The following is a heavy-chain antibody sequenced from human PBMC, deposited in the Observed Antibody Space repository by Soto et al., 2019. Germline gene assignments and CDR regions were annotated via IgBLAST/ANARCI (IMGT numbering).Heavy chain of an antibody. Sequence: SVKVSCKASGYTFTGYYMHWVRQAPGQGLEWMGGIIPNSGAANCAQKFQGRVTMTADESTSTAYMELSSLRSEDTAVYYCARDRGYCSGGSCYTIHAFDIWGQGTMVTVSS. CDR1: GYTFTGYY. V-gene: IGHV1-69*13. CDR3: ARDRGYCSGGSCYTIHAFDI. CDR2: IIPNSGAA. J-gene: IGHJ3*02. D-gene: IGHD2-15*01.